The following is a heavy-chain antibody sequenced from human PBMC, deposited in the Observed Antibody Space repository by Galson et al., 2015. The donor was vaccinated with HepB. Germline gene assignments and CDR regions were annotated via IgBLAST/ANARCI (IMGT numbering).Heavy chain of an antibody. CDR1: GYTFTSYG. J-gene: IGHJ6*02. V-gene: IGHV1-18*01. Sequence: SVKVSCKASGYTFTSYGISWARQAPGQGLEWMGWISAYNGNTNYAQKFQGRVTMTTDTSTSTAYMELRSLRSDDTAVYYCARVIAAAGSSYYYYGMDVWGQGTTVTVSS. CDR2: ISAYNGNT. CDR3: ARVIAAAGSSYYYYGMDV. D-gene: IGHD6-13*01.